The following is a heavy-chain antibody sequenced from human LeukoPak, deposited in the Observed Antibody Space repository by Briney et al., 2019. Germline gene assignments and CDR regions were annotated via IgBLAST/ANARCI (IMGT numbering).Heavy chain of an antibody. V-gene: IGHV5-51*01. CDR2: IYPGDSDT. CDR1: GYSFTTYW. J-gene: IGHJ4*02. D-gene: IGHD3-3*01. Sequence: GESLKISCKGSGYSFTTYWIGWVRQMPGKGLEGMGIIYPGDSDTRYSPSFQGQVTISADKSISTAYLQWSSLKASDTAMYYCARLGSFGHDFWSGYTWGQGTLVTVSS. CDR3: ARLGSFGHDFWSGYT.